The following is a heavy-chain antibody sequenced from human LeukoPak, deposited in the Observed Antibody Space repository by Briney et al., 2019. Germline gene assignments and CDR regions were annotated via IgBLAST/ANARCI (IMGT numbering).Heavy chain of an antibody. CDR3: ARIVVVPAAIYYYYYGMDV. V-gene: IGHV4-34*01. D-gene: IGHD2-2*01. Sequence: SETLSLTCAVSGGSFSGYYWSWIRQPPGKGLEWIGEINHSGSTNYNPSLKSRVTISVDTSKNQFSLKLSSVTAADTAVYYCARIVVVPAAIYYYYYGMDVWGQGTTVTVSS. CDR2: INHSGST. CDR1: GGSFSGYY. J-gene: IGHJ6*02.